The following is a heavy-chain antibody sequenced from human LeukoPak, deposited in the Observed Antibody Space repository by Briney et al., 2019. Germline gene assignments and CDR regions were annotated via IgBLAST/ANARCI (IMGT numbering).Heavy chain of an antibody. D-gene: IGHD3-10*01. CDR3: GASGSYYTPSYY. CDR1: DVPVSDNY. CDR2: ISNYGVT. Sequence: GGSLRLSCVISDVPVSDNYMSWVRQAPGRGLEWVSVISNYGVTHYADSVKGRFTISRDDSNDTVFLQMSSLRPEDTAVYYCGASGSYYTPSYYWGQGTLVTVSS. V-gene: IGHV3-53*01. J-gene: IGHJ4*02.